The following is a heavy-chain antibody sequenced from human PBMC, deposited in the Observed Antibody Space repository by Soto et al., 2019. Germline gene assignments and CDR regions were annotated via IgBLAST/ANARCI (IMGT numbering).Heavy chain of an antibody. CDR3: ARDKYYDILTGPGWFDP. J-gene: IGHJ5*02. D-gene: IGHD3-9*01. Sequence: ASVKVSCKASGYTFTGYYMHWVRQAPGQGLEWMGWINPNSSGTNYAQKFQGRVTMTRDTSISTAYMELSRLRSDDTAVYYCARDKYYDILTGPGWFDPWGQGTLVTVSS. CDR1: GYTFTGYY. V-gene: IGHV1-2*02. CDR2: INPNSSGT.